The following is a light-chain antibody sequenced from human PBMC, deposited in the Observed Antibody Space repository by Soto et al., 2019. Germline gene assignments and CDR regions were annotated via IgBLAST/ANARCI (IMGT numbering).Light chain of an antibody. Sequence: DIQMTQSPTSLSASVGDRVTIACRASQGISSYLAWYQQKPGKAPKLLIYAASTLQSGVPSRFSGSGSGTDFTLTISSLQPEDFETYYCQQYNSYWTFGQGTKVDIK. V-gene: IGKV1-9*01. CDR2: AAS. CDR3: QQYNSYWT. CDR1: QGISSY. J-gene: IGKJ1*01.